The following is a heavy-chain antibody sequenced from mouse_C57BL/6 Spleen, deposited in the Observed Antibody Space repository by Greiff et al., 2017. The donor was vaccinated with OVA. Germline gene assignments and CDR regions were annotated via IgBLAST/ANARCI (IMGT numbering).Heavy chain of an antibody. CDR1: GFTFSSYG. V-gene: IGHV5-6*02. Sequence: DVMLVESGGDLVKPGGSLKLSCAASGFTFSSYGMSWVRQTPDKRLEWVATISSGGSYTYYPDSVKGRFTISSDNATSTLYLQMSSLKSEDTAMYYGADSGSYESYAMDYWGQGTSVTVSS. CDR3: ADSGSYESYAMDY. J-gene: IGHJ4*01. D-gene: IGHD1-1*02. CDR2: ISSGGSYT.